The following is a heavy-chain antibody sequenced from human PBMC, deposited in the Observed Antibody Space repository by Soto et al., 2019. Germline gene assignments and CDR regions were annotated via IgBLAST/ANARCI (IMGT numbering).Heavy chain of an antibody. CDR3: AKDNYDTSGPLDF. D-gene: IGHD3-22*01. CDR2: ISYGETNR. J-gene: IGHJ4*02. V-gene: IGHV3-30*18. CDR1: GFTFSSYG. Sequence: PGGSLRLSCAASGFTFSSYGMHWVRQAPGKGLEWVAVISYGETNRFYGDSVKGRFTISRDNSRNTLYLQMNSLRAEDTAVYYCAKDNYDTSGPLDFWGQGTLVTSPQ.